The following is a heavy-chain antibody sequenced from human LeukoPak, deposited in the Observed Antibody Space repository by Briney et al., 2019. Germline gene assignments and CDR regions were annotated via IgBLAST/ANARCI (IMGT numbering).Heavy chain of an antibody. Sequence: SETLCLTCTVSGGSISSYYWSWIRQPPGKGLEWIGYIYYSGSTNYNPSLKSRVTISVDTSKNQFSLKLSSVTAADTAVYYCASSFSYYCYYMDVWGKGTTVTVSS. CDR3: ASSFSYYCYYMDV. D-gene: IGHD2-15*01. V-gene: IGHV4-59*01. CDR1: GGSISSYY. CDR2: IYYSGST. J-gene: IGHJ6*03.